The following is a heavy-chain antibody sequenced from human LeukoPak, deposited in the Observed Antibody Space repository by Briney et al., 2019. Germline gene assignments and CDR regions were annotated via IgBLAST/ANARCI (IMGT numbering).Heavy chain of an antibody. CDR2: IYPGDSDT. Sequence: AGESLKISCKGSGYSFTNYWIGWVRQMPGKGLEWMGIIYPGDSDTRYSPSFQGQVTISADKSISTAYLQWSSLKASDTAIYYCARRVCSTYYCSHIDLWGQGTLVTVSS. J-gene: IGHJ5*02. V-gene: IGHV5-51*01. D-gene: IGHD3-22*01. CDR3: ARRVCSTYYCSHIDL. CDR1: GYSFTNYW.